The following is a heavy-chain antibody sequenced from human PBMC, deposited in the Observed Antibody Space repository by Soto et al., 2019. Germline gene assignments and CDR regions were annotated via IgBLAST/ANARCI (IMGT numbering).Heavy chain of an antibody. J-gene: IGHJ4*02. V-gene: IGHV1-18*04. Sequence: GPGVKKPGASVKVSCKASGYTFPSYGITWVRQAPGHGLEWMGWFTPYNGNTNYAQKVQGRVTMTTDKSTSTAYMELRSLRSDDTAVYYCARGSSGRYSYWGQGTLLTVSS. CDR2: FTPYNGNT. CDR1: GYTFPSYG. D-gene: IGHD1-26*01. CDR3: ARGSSGRYSY.